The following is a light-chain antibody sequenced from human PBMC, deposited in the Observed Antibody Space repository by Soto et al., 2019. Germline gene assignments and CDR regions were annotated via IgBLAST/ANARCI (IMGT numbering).Light chain of an antibody. CDR2: KAS. CDR1: QRLXSW. V-gene: IGKV1-5*03. J-gene: IGKJ1*01. Sequence: IPLTHSAFSLSASVGDRVTITCRASQRLXSWLGWYQPKPGKAPKLLXYKASSLESGVPSRFSGSGSGTAFTLTISSLQHADSATYYCQQYNSYPWTFGQGTKVDIK. CDR3: QQYNSYPWT.